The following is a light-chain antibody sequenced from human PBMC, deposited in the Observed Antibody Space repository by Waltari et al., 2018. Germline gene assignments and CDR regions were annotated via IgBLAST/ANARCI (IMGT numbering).Light chain of an antibody. Sequence: QSVVTQPPSASGTPGQRVTISCSGSSSNIGRKPVNWYQQFPGTTPKLLIHNTNQRPSGVPDRFSGSKSGTSASLAISGLQSEDEADYYCVTWDVTLSGYVFGTGTKVTVL. CDR2: NTN. CDR3: VTWDVTLSGYV. J-gene: IGLJ1*01. CDR1: SSNIGRKP. V-gene: IGLV1-44*01.